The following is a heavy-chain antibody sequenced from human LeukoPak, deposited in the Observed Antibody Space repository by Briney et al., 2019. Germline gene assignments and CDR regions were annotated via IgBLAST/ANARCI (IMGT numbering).Heavy chain of an antibody. CDR3: AREGWYYYDSSGENAFDI. D-gene: IGHD3-22*01. CDR1: GFTFSNSA. CDR2: IYYSGST. Sequence: GSLRLSCVASGFTFSNSAMSWIRQPPGKGLEWIGYIYYSGSTNYNPSLKSRVTISVDTSKNQFSLKLSSVTAADTAVYYCAREGWYYYDSSGENAFDIWGQGTMVTVSS. V-gene: IGHV4-59*01. J-gene: IGHJ3*02.